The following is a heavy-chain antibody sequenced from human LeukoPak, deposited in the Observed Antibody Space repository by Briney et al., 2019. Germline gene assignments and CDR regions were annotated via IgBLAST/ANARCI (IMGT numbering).Heavy chain of an antibody. Sequence: GASVKVSCKASGYIPTSYSISWVRQAPGQGLEWMGWISPYNGNTNYAQKLQGRVTMTADTSTSTAYMDLWNLRSDDTAVYYCARGRYSSSSGSWFDPWGQGTLVTVSS. V-gene: IGHV1-18*01. J-gene: IGHJ5*02. CDR2: ISPYNGNT. CDR3: ARGRYSSSSGSWFDP. CDR1: GYIPTSYS. D-gene: IGHD6-6*01.